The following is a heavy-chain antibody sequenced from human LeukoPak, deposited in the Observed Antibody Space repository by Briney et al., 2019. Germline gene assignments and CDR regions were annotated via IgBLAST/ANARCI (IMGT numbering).Heavy chain of an antibody. CDR2: ISHDGPKK. D-gene: IGHD2-8*02. V-gene: IGHV3-30*04. CDR1: GFPFSGYS. J-gene: IGHJ5*02. CDR3: ATYRQVLLPFQS. Sequence: PGGSLRLSCEASGFPFSGYSLHWVRQAPGKGLEWVALISHDGPKKYYADSVKGRFTISRDNSKSTLSLQMNSLRAEDTAIYYCATYRQVLLPFQSWGQGTLVTVSS.